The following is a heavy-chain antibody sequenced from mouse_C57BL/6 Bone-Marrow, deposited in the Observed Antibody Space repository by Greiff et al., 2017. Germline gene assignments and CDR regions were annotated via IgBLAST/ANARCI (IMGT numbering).Heavy chain of an antibody. CDR1: GYTFTDYY. Sequence: VQLQQSGPELVKPGASVKISCKASGYTFTDYYMNWVKQSHGKSLEWIGDINPNNGGTSYNQKFKGKATLTVDKSSSTAYMELRSLTSEDSAVYYCARRYGSSNWYFDVWGTGTTVTVSS. CDR2: INPNNGGT. D-gene: IGHD1-1*01. J-gene: IGHJ1*03. CDR3: ARRYGSSNWYFDV. V-gene: IGHV1-26*01.